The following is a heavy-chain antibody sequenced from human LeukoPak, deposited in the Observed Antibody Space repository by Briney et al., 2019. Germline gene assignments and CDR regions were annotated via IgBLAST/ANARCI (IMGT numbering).Heavy chain of an antibody. CDR3: ATSSVRGVRRVPDPYYYHGMDV. V-gene: IGHV1-18*01. J-gene: IGHJ6*02. D-gene: IGHD3-10*01. CDR2: ISAYNGNT. Sequence: ASVKVSCKASGYTFTSYGISWVRQAPGQGLEWMGWISAYNGNTNYAQKLQGRVTMTTDTSTSTAYMELRSLRSDDTAVYYCATSSVRGVRRVPDPYYYHGMDVWGQGTTVTVSS. CDR1: GYTFTSYG.